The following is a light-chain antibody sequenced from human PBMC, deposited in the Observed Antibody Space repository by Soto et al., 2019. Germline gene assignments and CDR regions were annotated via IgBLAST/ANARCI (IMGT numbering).Light chain of an antibody. CDR1: SSDVGGYNY. Sequence: QSALTQPASVSRSPGQSITISCTGTSSDVGGYNYVSWYQQHPGKAPKLMIYEVSNRPSEVSNRFSGSKSGNTASLTISGLQAEDEGNYYCSSYTSGSTLVVFGGGTKLTVL. V-gene: IGLV2-14*01. J-gene: IGLJ2*01. CDR3: SSYTSGSTLVV. CDR2: EVS.